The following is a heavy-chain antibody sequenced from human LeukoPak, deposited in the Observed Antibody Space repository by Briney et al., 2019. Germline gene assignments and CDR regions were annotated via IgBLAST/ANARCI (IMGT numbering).Heavy chain of an antibody. V-gene: IGHV1-2*02. CDR1: GYTFTGYY. CDR3: ARDVDTAMVEYYYYGMDV. D-gene: IGHD5-18*01. Sequence: EASVKVSCKASGYTFTGYYMHWVRQAPGQGLEWMGWINPNSGDTKYAQKFQGRVTMTRDTSTSTVYMELSSLRSEDTAVYYCARDVDTAMVEYYYYGMDVWGQGTTVTVSS. CDR2: INPNSGDT. J-gene: IGHJ6*02.